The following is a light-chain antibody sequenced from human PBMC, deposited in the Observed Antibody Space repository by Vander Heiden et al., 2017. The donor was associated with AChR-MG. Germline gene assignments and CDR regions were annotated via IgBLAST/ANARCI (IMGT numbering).Light chain of an antibody. V-gene: IGKV3-20*01. CDR1: QKVNNDY. Sequence: EIVLTQSPGTLSLSRGESATLSCRASQKVNNDYLAWYQQKPGQAPRLLIYDASRRATGIPDRFSGSGSGTDFTLTISRLEPEDFAVFYCQQYGSSQTFGQGTKVEIK. CDR3: QQYGSSQT. CDR2: DAS. J-gene: IGKJ1*01.